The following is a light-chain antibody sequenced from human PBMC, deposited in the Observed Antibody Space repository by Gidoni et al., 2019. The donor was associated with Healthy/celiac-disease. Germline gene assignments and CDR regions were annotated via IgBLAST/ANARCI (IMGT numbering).Light chain of an antibody. CDR1: QSISSY. CDR3: QQSYSTLT. J-gene: IGKJ3*01. CDR2: AAS. Sequence: DIQMTQSPSSLSAPVGDRVTTTCRASQSISSYLNWYQQKPGKAPKLLIYAASSLRSGVPSRFSGSGSGTDFTLTISSLQPEDFATYYCQQSYSTLTFGPGTKVDIK. V-gene: IGKV1-39*01.